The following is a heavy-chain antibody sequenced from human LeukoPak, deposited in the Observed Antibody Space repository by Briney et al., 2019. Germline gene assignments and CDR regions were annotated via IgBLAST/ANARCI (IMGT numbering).Heavy chain of an antibody. CDR3: VRDVTYYGGDWFDP. CDR2: ISSSTSTI. D-gene: IGHD4-23*01. Sequence: GGSLRLSCAASGFTFSSYSMNWVRQAPGKGLEWVSYISSSTSTIYYADSVKGRFTISRDNAKNSLYLQMNSLRAEDTAVYYCVRDVTYYGGDWFDPWGQGNLVTVCS. CDR1: GFTFSSYS. V-gene: IGHV3-48*04. J-gene: IGHJ5*02.